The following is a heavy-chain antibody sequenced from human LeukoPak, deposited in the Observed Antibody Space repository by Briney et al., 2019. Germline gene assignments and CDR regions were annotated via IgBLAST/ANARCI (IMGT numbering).Heavy chain of an antibody. Sequence: GGSLRLPCAASGFTFSSYSMNWVRQAPGKGLEWVSSISSSSSYIYYADSVKGRFTISRDNAKNSLYLQMNSLRAEDTAVYYCARLGGSSWSSTTFFDYWGQGTLVTVSS. J-gene: IGHJ4*02. CDR2: ISSSSSYI. CDR1: GFTFSSYS. D-gene: IGHD6-13*01. CDR3: ARLGGSSWSSTTFFDY. V-gene: IGHV3-21*01.